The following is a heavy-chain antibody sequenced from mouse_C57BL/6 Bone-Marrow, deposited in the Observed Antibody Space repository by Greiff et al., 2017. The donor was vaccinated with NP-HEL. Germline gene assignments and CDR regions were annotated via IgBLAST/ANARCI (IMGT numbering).Heavy chain of an antibody. J-gene: IGHJ4*01. CDR2: ISYDGSN. CDR1: GYSITSGYY. D-gene: IGHD1-1*01. CDR3: ARDPGKGAMDY. Sequence: EVQLQQSGPGLVKPSQSLSLTCSVTGYSITSGYYWNWIRQFPGNKLEWMGYISYDGSNNYNPSLKNRISITRDTSKNQFFLKLNSVTTEDTATYYCARDPGKGAMDYWGQGTSVTVSS. V-gene: IGHV3-6*01.